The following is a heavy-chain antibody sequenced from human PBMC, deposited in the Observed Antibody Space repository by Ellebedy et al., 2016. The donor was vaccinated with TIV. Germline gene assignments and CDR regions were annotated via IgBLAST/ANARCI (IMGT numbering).Heavy chain of an antibody. J-gene: IGHJ4*02. CDR3: ARLDAIIDVKSLDY. CDR2: IKQGGSEK. D-gene: IGHD3-10*01. CDR1: GFTFTNYW. Sequence: GESLKISCAASGFTFTNYWMSWVRQAPGKGLEWVATIKQGGSEKYYVDSVKGRFTISRDSAKNSLYLQMNSLRAEDTAVYYCARLDAIIDVKSLDYWGQGTLVTVSS. V-gene: IGHV3-7*03.